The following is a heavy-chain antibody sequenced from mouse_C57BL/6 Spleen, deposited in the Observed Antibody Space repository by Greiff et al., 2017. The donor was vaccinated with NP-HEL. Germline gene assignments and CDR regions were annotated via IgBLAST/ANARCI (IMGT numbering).Heavy chain of an antibody. V-gene: IGHV1-69*01. CDR2: IDPSDSYT. CDR1: GYTFTSYW. J-gene: IGHJ2*01. CDR3: ARHGSSLFDY. Sequence: QVQLKHSGAELVMPGASVKLSCKASGYTFTSYWMHWVKQRPGQGLEWIGEIDPSDSYTNYNQKFKGKSTLTVDKSSSTAYMQLSSLTSEDSAVYYCARHGSSLFDYWGQGTTLTVSS. D-gene: IGHD1-1*01.